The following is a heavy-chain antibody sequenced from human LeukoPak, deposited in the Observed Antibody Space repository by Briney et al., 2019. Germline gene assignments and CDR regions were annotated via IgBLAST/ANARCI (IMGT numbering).Heavy chain of an antibody. D-gene: IGHD3-10*01. Sequence: PGGSLRLSCAASGFTFCSYSMNWVRQAPGKGLEWVSSISSSSSYIYYADSVKGRFTISRDNAKNSLYLQMNSLRAEDTAVYYCARDLTMVRGVSAYWGQGTLVTVSS. V-gene: IGHV3-21*01. CDR1: GFTFCSYS. CDR2: ISSSSSYI. CDR3: ARDLTMVRGVSAY. J-gene: IGHJ4*02.